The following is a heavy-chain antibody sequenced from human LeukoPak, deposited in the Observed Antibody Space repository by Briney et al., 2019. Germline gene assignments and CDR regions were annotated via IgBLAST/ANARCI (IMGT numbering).Heavy chain of an antibody. CDR2: INHSGST. CDR1: GASISSYY. D-gene: IGHD3-16*01. V-gene: IGHV4-34*01. CDR3: ARLLRGVWVDY. Sequence: PSETLSLTCTVSGASISSYYWSWIRQPPGKGLEWIGEINHSGSTNYNPSLKSRVTISVDTSKNQFSLKLSSVTAADTAVYYCARLLRGVWVDYWGQGTLVTVSS. J-gene: IGHJ4*02.